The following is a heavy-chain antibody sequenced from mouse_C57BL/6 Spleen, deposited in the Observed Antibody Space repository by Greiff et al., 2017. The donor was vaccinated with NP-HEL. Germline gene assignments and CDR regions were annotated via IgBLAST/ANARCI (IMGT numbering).Heavy chain of an antibody. V-gene: IGHV2-4*01. D-gene: IGHD2-3*01. CDR2: IWSGGST. CDR3: AQYDGYYGYFDV. J-gene: IGHJ1*03. Sequence: QVQLKESGPGLVQPSQSLSITCTVSGFSLTSYGVHWVRQPPGKGLEWLGVIWSGGSTDYNAAFISRLSISKDNSKSQVFFKMNSLQADDTAIYYCAQYDGYYGYFDVWGTGTTVTVSS. CDR1: GFSLTSYG.